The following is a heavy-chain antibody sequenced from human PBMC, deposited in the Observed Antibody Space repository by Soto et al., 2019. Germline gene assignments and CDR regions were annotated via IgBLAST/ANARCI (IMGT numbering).Heavy chain of an antibody. CDR2: IYYSGST. CDR1: GGSISSYY. V-gene: IGHV4-59*01. CDR3: ARGGYSYGPGPNYYYYYGMDV. J-gene: IGHJ6*02. Sequence: PSETLSLTCTVSGGSISSYYWSWIRQPPGKGLEWIGYIYYSGSTNYNPSLKSRVTISVDTSKNQFSLKLSSVTAADTAVYYCARGGYSYGPGPNYYYYYGMDVWGQGTTVTVS. D-gene: IGHD5-18*01.